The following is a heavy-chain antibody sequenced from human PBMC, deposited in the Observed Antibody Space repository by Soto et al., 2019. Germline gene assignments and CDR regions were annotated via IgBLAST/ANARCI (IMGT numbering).Heavy chain of an antibody. J-gene: IGHJ5*02. CDR1: GGSVNGYY. V-gene: IGHV4-34*01. CDR2: INHTGGT. CDR3: ATRITVFGLLIPPFDP. D-gene: IGHD3-3*01. Sequence: SETLSLTCAVYGGSVNGYYWNWIRQPPGKGLEWIGEINHTGGTHYNTSLKSRVTMSVDTSKNQFSLRLSSVTAADTAIYYCATRITVFGLLIPPFDPWGQGTQVTVSS.